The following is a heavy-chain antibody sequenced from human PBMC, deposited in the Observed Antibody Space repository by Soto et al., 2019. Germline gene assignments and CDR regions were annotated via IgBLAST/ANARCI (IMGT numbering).Heavy chain of an antibody. J-gene: IGHJ5*02. Sequence: QVQLMQSGAEVKKPGSSVKVSCKASGGTFSSYTISWVRQAPGQGLEWMGRIIPILGIANYAQKFQGRVTITADKSTSTAYMELSSLRSEDTAVYYCARVSCSSTSCYVGWFDPWGQGTLVTVSS. D-gene: IGHD2-2*01. V-gene: IGHV1-69*02. CDR1: GGTFSSYT. CDR3: ARVSCSSTSCYVGWFDP. CDR2: IIPILGIA.